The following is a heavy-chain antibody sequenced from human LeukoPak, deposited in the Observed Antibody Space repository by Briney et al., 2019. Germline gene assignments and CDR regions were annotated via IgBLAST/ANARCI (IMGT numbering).Heavy chain of an antibody. CDR3: ATEVYDSSGYYFDY. Sequence: ASVKVSCKVSGNIFTELSMHWVRQAPGKGLEWMGGFDPEDGETIYAQKFQGRVTMTEDTSTDTAYMDLSSLRYEDTAVYYCATEVYDSSGYYFDYWDQGTLVTVSS. V-gene: IGHV1-24*01. CDR1: GNIFTELS. D-gene: IGHD3-22*01. CDR2: FDPEDGET. J-gene: IGHJ4*02.